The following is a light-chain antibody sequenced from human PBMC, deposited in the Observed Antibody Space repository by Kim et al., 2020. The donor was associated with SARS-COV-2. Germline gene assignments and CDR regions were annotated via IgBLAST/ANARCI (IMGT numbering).Light chain of an antibody. CDR3: QQYYNWPVT. V-gene: IGKV3-15*01. CDR1: QSISSY. CDR2: GAS. J-gene: IGKJ1*01. Sequence: EIVMMQSPATLSVSPGERATLSCRAGQSISSYLAWYQQKPGQAPRLLISGASTRATGIPARFSGSGSGTEFTLSISSLQSEDFAVYYCQQYYNWPVTFGQGTKVDIK.